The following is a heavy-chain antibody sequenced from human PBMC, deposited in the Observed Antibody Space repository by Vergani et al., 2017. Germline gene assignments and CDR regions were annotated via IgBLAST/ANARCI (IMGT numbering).Heavy chain of an antibody. CDR1: GFTLSNYD. CDR2: IQFDGSNQ. V-gene: IGHV3-30*02. J-gene: IGHJ4*02. CDR3: AKHFRGWGIDY. Sequence: QVQLVESGGGVVQRGGSLRLSCVTSGFTLSNYDMQWIRQGPGKGLEFVAFIQFDGSNQYYADSVKGRFTLSRDFSKNTLYLQMNSLRTYDTATYYCAKHFRGWGIDYWGQGTQVIVSS. D-gene: IGHD3-16*01.